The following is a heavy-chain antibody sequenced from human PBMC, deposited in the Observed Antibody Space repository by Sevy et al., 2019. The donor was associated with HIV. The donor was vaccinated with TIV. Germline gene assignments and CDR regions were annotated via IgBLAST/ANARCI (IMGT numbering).Heavy chain of an antibody. V-gene: IGHV3-7*01. Sequence: GESLKISCAASGFTFSSYWMSWVRQAPGKGLEWVANIKQDGSEKYYVDSVKGRFTISRDNAKNSLYLQMNSLRAEDTAVYYCARAGDCSGGSCYSRLDYYYGMDVWGQGTTVTDSS. D-gene: IGHD2-15*01. CDR3: ARAGDCSGGSCYSRLDYYYGMDV. CDR1: GFTFSSYW. CDR2: IKQDGSEK. J-gene: IGHJ6*02.